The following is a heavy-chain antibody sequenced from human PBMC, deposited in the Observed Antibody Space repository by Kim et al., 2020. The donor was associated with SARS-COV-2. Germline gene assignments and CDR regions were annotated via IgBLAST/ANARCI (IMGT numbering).Heavy chain of an antibody. CDR3: ARYCSTTSCYGAMDV. V-gene: IGHV4-39*01. D-gene: IGHD2-2*01. J-gene: IGHJ6*04. Sequence: PSLKSRVTISVDTSNSQFSLKLSSVTAADTAVYYCARYCSTTSCYGAMDVWGKGTTVTVSS.